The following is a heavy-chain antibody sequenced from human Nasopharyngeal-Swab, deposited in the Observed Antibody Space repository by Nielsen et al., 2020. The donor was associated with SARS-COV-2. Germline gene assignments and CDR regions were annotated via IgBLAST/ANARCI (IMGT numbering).Heavy chain of an antibody. CDR2: IYYSGST. Sequence: LRLSCTVSGGSISSGGYYWSWLRQHPGKGLEWIGYIYYSGSTYYNPSLKSRVTISVDTSKNQFSLKLSSVTAADTAVYYCARSHSGYDLSFDYWGQGTLVTVSS. CDR1: GGSISSGGYY. D-gene: IGHD5-12*01. CDR3: ARSHSGYDLSFDY. V-gene: IGHV4-31*03. J-gene: IGHJ4*02.